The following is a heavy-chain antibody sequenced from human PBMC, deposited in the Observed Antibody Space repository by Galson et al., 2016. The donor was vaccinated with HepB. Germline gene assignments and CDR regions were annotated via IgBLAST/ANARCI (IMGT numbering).Heavy chain of an antibody. Sequence: SLRLSCAASRFTFSSYAMSWVRQAPGKGLECVSVISGSGGSTYYADSVKGRFTISRDNSKNTLYLQMNSLRAEDTAVYYCAKEGTIFGVVPYGMDVWGQGTKVIVSS. CDR3: AKEGTIFGVVPYGMDV. J-gene: IGHJ6*02. D-gene: IGHD3-3*01. CDR1: RFTFSSYA. V-gene: IGHV3-23*01. CDR2: ISGSGGST.